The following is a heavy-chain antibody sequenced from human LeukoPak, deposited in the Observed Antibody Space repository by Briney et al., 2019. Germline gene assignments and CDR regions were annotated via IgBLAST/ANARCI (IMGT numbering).Heavy chain of an antibody. CDR1: GGSFSGYY. V-gene: IGHV4-34*01. CDR3: ARGPYVLLWFGELNYYGMDV. CDR2: INHSGST. D-gene: IGHD3-10*01. J-gene: IGHJ6*02. Sequence: PSETLSLTCAVYGGSFSGYYWSWIRQPPGKGLEWIGEINHSGSTNYNPSLKSRVTISVDTSKKQFSLKLSSVTAADTAVYYCARGPYVLLWFGELNYYGMDVWGQGTTVTVSS.